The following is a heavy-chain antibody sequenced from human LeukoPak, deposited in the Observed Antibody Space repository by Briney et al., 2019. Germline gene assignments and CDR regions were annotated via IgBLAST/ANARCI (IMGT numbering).Heavy chain of an antibody. Sequence: WASVKVSCKASGNTFTSYGISWVRQAPGQGLEWMGWISAYNGNTNYAQKLQGRVTMTTDTSTSTAYMELRSLGSDDTAVYYCARDSAYCSGGSCYSGVTDYWGQGTLVTVSS. J-gene: IGHJ4*02. CDR1: GNTFTSYG. D-gene: IGHD2-15*01. V-gene: IGHV1-18*01. CDR3: ARDSAYCSGGSCYSGVTDY. CDR2: ISAYNGNT.